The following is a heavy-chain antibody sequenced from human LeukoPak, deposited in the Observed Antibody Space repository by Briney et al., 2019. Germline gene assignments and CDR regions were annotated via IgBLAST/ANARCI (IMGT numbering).Heavy chain of an antibody. V-gene: IGHV4-39*01. J-gene: IGHJ5*02. CDR3: ARHDGDYYDSSGYDWFDP. D-gene: IGHD3-22*01. CDR1: GGSISSSSYY. CDR2: IYYSGST. Sequence: PSETLSLTCTVSGGSISSSSYYWGWIRQPPGKGLEWIGSIYYSGSTYYNPSLKSRVTISVDTSKNQFSLKLSSVTAADTAVYYCARHDGDYYDSSGYDWFDPWGQGTLVTVSS.